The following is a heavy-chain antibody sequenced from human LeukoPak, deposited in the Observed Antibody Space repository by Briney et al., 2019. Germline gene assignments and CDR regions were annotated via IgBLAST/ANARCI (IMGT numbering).Heavy chain of an antibody. Sequence: GGSLRLSCAASGFTFSSYAMSWVRQAPGKGLEWVSAISGSGGSTYYADSVKGRFTISRDNSKNTLYLQMNSLRAEDTAVYYCATHSSSWYEYFQHRGQGTLVTVSS. V-gene: IGHV3-23*01. D-gene: IGHD6-13*01. CDR3: ATHSSSWYEYFQH. CDR1: GFTFSSYA. J-gene: IGHJ1*01. CDR2: ISGSGGST.